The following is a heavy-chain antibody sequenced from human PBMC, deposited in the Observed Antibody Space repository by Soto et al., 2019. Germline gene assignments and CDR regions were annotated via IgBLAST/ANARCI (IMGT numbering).Heavy chain of an antibody. V-gene: IGHV3-11*01. Sequence: QVQLAESGGGLVEPGGYLRLSCAASGFTFSDYDMSWIRQAPGKGLEWVSFVSCSGTTMYYADSVKGRFTISRDNAKNSLYLQMNSLTADDTAVYYCARMGPRAARPSYWGQGTLVTVSS. J-gene: IGHJ4*02. D-gene: IGHD6-6*01. CDR3: ARMGPRAARPSY. CDR1: GFTFSDYD. CDR2: VSCSGTTM.